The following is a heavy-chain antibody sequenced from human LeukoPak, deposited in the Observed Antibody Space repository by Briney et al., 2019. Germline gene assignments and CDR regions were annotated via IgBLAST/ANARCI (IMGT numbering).Heavy chain of an antibody. CDR3: ARRVAGYFDY. CDR2: IYYSGST. J-gene: IGHJ4*02. CDR1: GGSISSYY. D-gene: IGHD6-13*01. Sequence: PSETLSLTCTVPGGSISSYYWSWIRQPPGKGLEWIGYIYYSGSTNYNPSLKSRVTISVDTSKNQFSLKLSSVTAADTAVYYCARRVAGYFDYWGQGTLVTVSS. V-gene: IGHV4-59*08.